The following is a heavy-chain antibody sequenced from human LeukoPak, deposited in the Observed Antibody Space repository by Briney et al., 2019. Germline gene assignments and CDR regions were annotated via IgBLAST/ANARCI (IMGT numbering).Heavy chain of an antibody. J-gene: IGHJ5*02. D-gene: IGHD3-22*01. V-gene: IGHV4-59*01. Sequence: SETLSPTCSVSGGSTTGYYWSWIRQPPGKGLEWIAYIYYTGRTKYNLSLQSRVTISVDTSEHQVSLRLTSVTSADTAVYYCTRIVDHGYSDLWGQGTLVTVSS. CDR3: TRIVDHGYSDL. CDR1: GGSTTGYY. CDR2: IYYTGRT.